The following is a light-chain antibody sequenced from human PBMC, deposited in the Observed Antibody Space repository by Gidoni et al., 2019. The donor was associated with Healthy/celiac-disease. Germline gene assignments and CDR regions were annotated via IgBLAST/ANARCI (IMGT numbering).Light chain of an antibody. CDR1: QRVSSSY. CDR3: QQYGSSPFT. J-gene: IGKJ3*01. CDR2: EAS. V-gene: IGKV3D-20*01. Sequence: EIVLTQSPATLSLSPGERATLSCGASQRVSSSYLSRYQQKPGLAPRLLIYEASSRATGIPNRFSGSGSGTDFTLTISRLEPEDFAVYYCQQYGSSPFTFGPGTKVDIK.